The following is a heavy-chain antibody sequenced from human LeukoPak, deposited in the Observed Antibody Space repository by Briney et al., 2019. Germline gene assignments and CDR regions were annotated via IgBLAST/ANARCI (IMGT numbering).Heavy chain of an antibody. D-gene: IGHD1-14*01. V-gene: IGHV4-31*03. CDR2: IYYSGST. CDR3: ARSPEYYFDY. J-gene: IGHJ4*02. CDR1: GGSIGSGGYY. Sequence: PSQTLSLTCTVSGGSIGSGGYYWGWIRQHPGKGLEWIGYIYYSGSTYYNPSLKSRVTISVDTSENQFSLKLTSVTAADTAVYYCARSPEYYFDYWGQGTLVTVSS.